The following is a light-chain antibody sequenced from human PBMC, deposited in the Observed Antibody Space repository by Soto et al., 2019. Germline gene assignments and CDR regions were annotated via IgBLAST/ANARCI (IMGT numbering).Light chain of an antibody. CDR2: AAS. CDR3: QKSYSTSWT. Sequence: DIQMTQSPSSLSASVGDRVTITCRASQSISSYLNWYQQKPGKAPKLLIYAASSLQSGVPSRFSGSGSGTDFTLTISSLQPADFATYYCQKSYSTSWTFGQGTKVDIK. CDR1: QSISSY. J-gene: IGKJ1*01. V-gene: IGKV1-39*01.